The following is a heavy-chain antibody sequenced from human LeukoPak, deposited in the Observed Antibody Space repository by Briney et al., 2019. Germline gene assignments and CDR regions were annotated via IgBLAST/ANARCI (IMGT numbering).Heavy chain of an antibody. V-gene: IGHV4-34*01. CDR1: GGSFSGYY. D-gene: IGHD3-22*01. CDR2: INHSGST. J-gene: IGHJ4*02. CDR3: ARGVSESYYYDSSGHFDY. Sequence: SETLSLTCAVYGGSFSGYYWSWIRQPPGKGLEWIGEINHSGSTNYNPSLKSRVTISVDTSKNQFSLKLSSVTAADTAVYYCARGVSESYYYDSSGHFDYWGQGTLVTVSS.